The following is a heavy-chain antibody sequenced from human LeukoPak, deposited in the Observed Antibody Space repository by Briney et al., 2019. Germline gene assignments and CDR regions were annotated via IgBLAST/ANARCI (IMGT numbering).Heavy chain of an antibody. CDR2: INSGGDYK. V-gene: IGHV3-21*01. J-gene: IGHJ4*02. D-gene: IGHD3-9*01. CDR3: ARGHYDVLASSYKWTPDY. Sequence: GGSLRLSCAPSGFTFNTFNMNWFRQAPGKGLEWVSSINSGGDYKYYADSVKGRFTTSRDNAKNSLSLQLSGLRVEDTAIYYCARGHYDVLASSYKWTPDYWGQGTLVTVSS. CDR1: GFTFNTFN.